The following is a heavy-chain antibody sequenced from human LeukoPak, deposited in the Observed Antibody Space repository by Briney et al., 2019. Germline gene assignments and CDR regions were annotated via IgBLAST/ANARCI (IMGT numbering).Heavy chain of an antibody. CDR2: ISYDGINK. CDR3: AKDSAASSGWCDY. CDR1: GFTFSSYG. D-gene: IGHD6-19*01. V-gene: IGHV3-30*18. J-gene: IGHJ4*02. Sequence: PGRSLRLSCAASGFTFSSYGMHWVRQAPGKGLEWVAVISYDGINKYYADSVKGRFTISRDNSKNTLYLQMNSLRAEDTAVYYCAKDSAASSGWCDYWGQGTLVTVSS.